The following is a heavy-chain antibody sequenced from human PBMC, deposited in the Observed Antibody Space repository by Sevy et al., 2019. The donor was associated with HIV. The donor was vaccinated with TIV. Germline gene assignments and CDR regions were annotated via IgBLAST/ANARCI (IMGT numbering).Heavy chain of an antibody. CDR3: VRAIAKDGSF. Sequence: GGSLRLSCVASGFSLNNYWMNWVRQAPGKGLEWVANINQDGSVKYYVESVRGHFTISRDNARNLVFLQMSSLRVDDSALYYCVRAIAKDGSFWGQGTLVTVSS. CDR2: INQDGSVK. V-gene: IGHV3-7*01. D-gene: IGHD6-13*01. CDR1: GFSLNNYW. J-gene: IGHJ4*02.